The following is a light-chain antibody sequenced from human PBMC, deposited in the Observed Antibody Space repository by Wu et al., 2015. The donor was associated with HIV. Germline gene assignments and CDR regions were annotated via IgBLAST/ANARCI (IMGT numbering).Light chain of an antibody. V-gene: IGKV3-20*01. CDR2: DAY. CDR3: QQYNSLRYT. Sequence: LSTQSPGTLSLSPGERATLSCRASQSFNSKYLAWYQQKPGQAPRLLIYDAYSRATGVPDRFSGSGSGTDFTLTISRLEPEDFAVYYCQQYNSLRYTFGQGTKLEIK. J-gene: IGKJ2*01. CDR1: QSFNSKY.